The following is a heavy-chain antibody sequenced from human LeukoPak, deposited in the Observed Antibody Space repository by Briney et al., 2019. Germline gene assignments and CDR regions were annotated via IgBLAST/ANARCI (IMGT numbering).Heavy chain of an antibody. CDR3: ARDVLGYCSSTSCLTIDY. J-gene: IGHJ4*02. CDR2: ISAYNGNT. V-gene: IGHV1-18*01. D-gene: IGHD2-2*01. Sequence: ASVKVSCKASGYTFTSYGISWVRQAPGQGLEWMGWISAYNGNTNYAQKLQGRVTMTTDTSTSTAYMELRSLRSDDTAVYYCARDVLGYCSSTSCLTIDYWGQGTLVTVSS. CDR1: GYTFTSYG.